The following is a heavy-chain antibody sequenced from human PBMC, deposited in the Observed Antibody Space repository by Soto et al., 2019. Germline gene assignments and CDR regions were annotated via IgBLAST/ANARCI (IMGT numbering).Heavy chain of an antibody. CDR3: TRGLGSESYYGY. CDR2: INPNGGST. V-gene: IGHV1-46*03. D-gene: IGHD1-26*01. J-gene: IGHJ4*02. Sequence: QVQLVQSGAEVKKPGASVKVSCKASGYTFTTYYMHWVRQAPGQGLEWMGMINPNGGSTSYAQKFRGRVTMPRNTATTTVKMEMSSLRSEDTAMYYCTRGLGSESYYGYWGQGTLVTVSS. CDR1: GYTFTTYY.